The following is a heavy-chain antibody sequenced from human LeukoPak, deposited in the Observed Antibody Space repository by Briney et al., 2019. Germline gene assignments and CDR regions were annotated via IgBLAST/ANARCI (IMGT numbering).Heavy chain of an antibody. V-gene: IGHV3-74*03. J-gene: IGHJ5*02. Sequence: GGSLRLSCAASGLTFTSHWMHWVRQAPGKGLVWVSRVNNDGTDTTYADSVKGRFTISRDNAKNTLYLQMDSLRAEDTAVYYCARDIPHNSFDPWGQGTLVTVSS. CDR3: ARDIPHNSFDP. CDR2: VNNDGTDT. CDR1: GLTFTSHW. D-gene: IGHD4-23*01.